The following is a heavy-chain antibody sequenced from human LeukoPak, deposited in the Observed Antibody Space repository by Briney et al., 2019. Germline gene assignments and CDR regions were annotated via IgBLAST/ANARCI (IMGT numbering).Heavy chain of an antibody. J-gene: IGHJ5*02. D-gene: IGHD3-10*01. CDR2: IYYSGST. CDR3: ARVPGVVRGEVWFDP. V-gene: IGHV4-39*07. CDR1: GGSISSSSYY. Sequence: PSETLSLTCTVSGGSISSSSYYWGWIRQPPGKGLEWIGSIYYSGSTYYNPSLKSRVTISVDTSKNQFSLKLSSVTAADTAVYYCARVPGVVRGEVWFDPWGQGTLVTVSS.